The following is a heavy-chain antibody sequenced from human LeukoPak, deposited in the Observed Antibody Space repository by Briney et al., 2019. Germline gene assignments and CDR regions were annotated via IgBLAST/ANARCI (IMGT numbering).Heavy chain of an antibody. CDR1: GVYINSEFY. CDR3: ARGDLPPPNWFDP. Sequence: SETLSLTCSVFGVYINSEFYWAWIRQSPGKGLEWIGSVYHRGYTYYSPSLRTRITMSVDTPKNQFSLKLTSVTVADTAIYYCARGDLPPPNWFDPWGQGTLVTVSS. D-gene: IGHD3-10*01. CDR2: VYHRGYT. J-gene: IGHJ5*02. V-gene: IGHV4-38-2*02.